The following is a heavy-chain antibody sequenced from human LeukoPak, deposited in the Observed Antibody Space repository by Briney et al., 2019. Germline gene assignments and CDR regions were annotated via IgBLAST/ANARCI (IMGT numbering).Heavy chain of an antibody. Sequence: PSETLSLTCTVSGGSITAYYWSWIRQPPGVGLEWIGNIHSSGSTYYNPSLEGRAPLLIDTSKNQFSLKLNSVTAADTAVYYCARDIRIVGATLYFDFWGQGTVVTVSS. CDR2: IHSSGST. CDR3: ARDIRIVGATLYFDF. D-gene: IGHD1-26*01. J-gene: IGHJ4*02. V-gene: IGHV4-4*08. CDR1: GGSITAYY.